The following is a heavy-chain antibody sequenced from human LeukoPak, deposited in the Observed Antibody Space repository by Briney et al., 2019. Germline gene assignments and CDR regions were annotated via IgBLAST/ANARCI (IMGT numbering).Heavy chain of an antibody. D-gene: IGHD5-24*01. CDR2: IKQDGSEK. J-gene: IGHJ4*02. Sequence: PGGSLGLSCAASGFTFSSYWMSWVRQAPGKGLEWVANIKQDGSEKYYVDSVKGRFTISRDNAKNSLYLQMNSLRDEDTAVYYCARSSRDGYNFDYWGQGTLVTVSS. CDR3: ARSSRDGYNFDY. CDR1: GFTFSSYW. V-gene: IGHV3-7*01.